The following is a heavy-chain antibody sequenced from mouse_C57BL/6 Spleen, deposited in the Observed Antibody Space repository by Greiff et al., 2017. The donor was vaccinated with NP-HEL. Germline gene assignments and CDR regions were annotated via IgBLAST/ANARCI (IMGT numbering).Heavy chain of an antibody. CDR2: INPSNGGT. CDR1: GYTFTSYW. Sequence: QVHVKQPGTELVKPGASVKLSCKASGYTFTSYWMHWVKQRPGQGLEWIGNINPSNGGTNYNEKFKSKATLTVDKSSSTAYMQLSSLTSEDSAVYYCARSYYYGSSYAWFAYWGQGTLVTVSA. V-gene: IGHV1-53*01. CDR3: ARSYYYGSSYAWFAY. J-gene: IGHJ3*01. D-gene: IGHD1-1*01.